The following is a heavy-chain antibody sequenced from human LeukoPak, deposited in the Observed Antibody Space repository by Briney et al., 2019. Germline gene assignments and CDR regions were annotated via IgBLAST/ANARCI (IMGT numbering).Heavy chain of an antibody. V-gene: IGHV3-48*01. Sequence: PGGSLRLSCAASGFTFSSYSMNWVRQAPGKGLEWIPYIGISSGNTKYADSVKGRFTISGDKAKNSVYLQMNSLRVEDTAVYYCARDTKYAFDNWGQGTLVTVSS. J-gene: IGHJ4*02. D-gene: IGHD2-2*01. CDR2: IGISSGNT. CDR3: ARDTKYAFDN. CDR1: GFTFSSYS.